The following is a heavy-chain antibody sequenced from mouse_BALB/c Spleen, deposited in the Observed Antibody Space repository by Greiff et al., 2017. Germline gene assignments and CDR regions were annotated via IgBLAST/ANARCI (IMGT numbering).Heavy chain of an antibody. Sequence: VLLQQSGPELVKPGASVRISCKASGYTFTSYYIHWVKQRPGQGLEWIGWIYPGNVNTKYNEKFKGKATLTADKSSSTAYMQLSSLTSEDSAVYFCARSSFDYYGSSYDDYWGQGTTLTVSS. CDR3: ARSSFDYYGSSYDDY. V-gene: IGHV1S56*01. CDR2: IYPGNVNT. CDR1: GYTFTSYY. D-gene: IGHD1-1*01. J-gene: IGHJ2*01.